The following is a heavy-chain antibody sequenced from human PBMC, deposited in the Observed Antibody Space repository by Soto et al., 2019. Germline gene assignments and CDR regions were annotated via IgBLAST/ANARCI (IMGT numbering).Heavy chain of an antibody. D-gene: IGHD1-20*01. Sequence: ASVKVSCKASGYTFTSYDINWVRQATGQGPEWMGWMSPNTGTIVYAQKFQGRVTMTRNTSTSTAYMTLSSLRSEDTAVYYCARDRPGIKTYEAIDIWGQGTTVTVSS. CDR2: MSPNTGTI. V-gene: IGHV1-8*01. CDR3: ARDRPGIKTYEAIDI. J-gene: IGHJ3*02. CDR1: GYTFTSYD.